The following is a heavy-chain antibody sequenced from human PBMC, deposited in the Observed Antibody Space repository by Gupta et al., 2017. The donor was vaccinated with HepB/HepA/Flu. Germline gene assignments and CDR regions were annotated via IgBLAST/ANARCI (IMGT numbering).Heavy chain of an antibody. CDR1: GFTFSSYA. D-gene: IGHD2-21*01. CDR3: AGTYYYFDY. CDR2: ISGSGTGT. V-gene: IGHV3-23*01. J-gene: IGHJ4*02. Sequence: EVQLLESGGGLVQPGGSLRLSCAASGFTFSSYAMSWVRQAPGKGLEWVSLISGSGTGTYYADSVKGRFTISRDNSKNTLYLQINSLRADDTAVYYGAGTYYYFDYWGQGTLVTVSS.